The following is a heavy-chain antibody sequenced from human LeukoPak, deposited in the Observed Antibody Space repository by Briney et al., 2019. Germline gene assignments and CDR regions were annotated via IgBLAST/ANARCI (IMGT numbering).Heavy chain of an antibody. CDR3: ARLGLRWELRNAFDI. J-gene: IGHJ3*02. D-gene: IGHD1-26*01. CDR1: GYSLPTYW. CDR2: ILPGDYDA. Sequence: GESLKISCKGSGYSLPTYWIAWVRQTPGKGLGWMGFILPGDYDARYRPYFQGQVPISADQSISTDFLEWSILEASDTAMYYCARLGLRWELRNAFDIWGQGTMVTVSS. V-gene: IGHV5-51*01.